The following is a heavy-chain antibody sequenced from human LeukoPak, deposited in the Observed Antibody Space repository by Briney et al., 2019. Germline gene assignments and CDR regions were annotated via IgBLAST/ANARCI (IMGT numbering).Heavy chain of an antibody. D-gene: IGHD6-19*01. CDR3: AGEGSGWLPNF. J-gene: IGHJ4*02. CDR1: GFTFDTYG. V-gene: IGHV3-48*03. Sequence: PGGSLRLSCGASGFTFDTYGMNCVRQAPGKGLEWLSHIGSGGSTIYYADSVTGRFTISRDNAKNSLYLQMNSLRAEDTAIYYCAGEGSGWLPNFWGQGTLVTVSS. CDR2: IGSGGSTI.